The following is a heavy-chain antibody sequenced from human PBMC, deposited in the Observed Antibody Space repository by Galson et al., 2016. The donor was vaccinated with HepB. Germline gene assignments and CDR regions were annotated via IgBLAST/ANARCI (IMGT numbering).Heavy chain of an antibody. J-gene: IGHJ4*02. D-gene: IGHD1-26*01. V-gene: IGHV1-46*01. CDR2: INPSGGST. CDR3: ARVTTPAYSFDY. CDR1: GYTFTSYY. Sequence: SVKVSCKASGYTFTSYYMHWVRQAPGQGLEWMGLINPSGGSTTYAQNFQGRDTMTRDTSTSTVYMELSSLRSEDTAVYYCARVTTPAYSFDYWGQGTLVTVSS.